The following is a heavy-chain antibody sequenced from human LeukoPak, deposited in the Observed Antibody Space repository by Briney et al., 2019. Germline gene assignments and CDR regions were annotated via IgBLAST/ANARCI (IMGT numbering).Heavy chain of an antibody. CDR3: ATVGYGGRGVASSYYFDY. CDR1: GYTLTESS. CDR2: FDPEDGET. D-gene: IGHD3-10*01. V-gene: IGHV1-24*01. Sequence: ASVKVSCKVSGYTLTESSMHWVPQAPGKGLEWMGGFDPEDGETIYAQKFQGRVTMTEDTSTDTTYMELSSLRSEDTAVYYCATVGYGGRGVASSYYFDYWGQGTLVTVSS. J-gene: IGHJ4*02.